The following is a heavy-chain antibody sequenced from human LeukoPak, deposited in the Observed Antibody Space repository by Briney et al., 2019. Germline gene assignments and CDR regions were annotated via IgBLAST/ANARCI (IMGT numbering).Heavy chain of an antibody. CDR1: GYTFTSYY. V-gene: IGHV1-46*01. J-gene: IGHJ5*02. CDR2: INPSGGST. D-gene: IGHD3-10*01. Sequence: ASVKVSCKASGYTFTSYYIHWVRQAPGQGLEWMGIINPSGGSTNYAQKFQGRVTMTRDTSTSTVYMELSSLRSDDTAVYYCARSSTYYYGSGSYEAWGQGTLVTVSS. CDR3: ARSSTYYYGSGSYEA.